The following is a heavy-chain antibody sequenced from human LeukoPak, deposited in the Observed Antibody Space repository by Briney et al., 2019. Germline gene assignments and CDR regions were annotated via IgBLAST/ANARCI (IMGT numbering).Heavy chain of an antibody. CDR3: AREGGTYGRAFDY. D-gene: IGHD1-26*01. J-gene: IGHJ4*02. V-gene: IGHV3-74*01. Sequence: GGSLILSCAASGFTFSSYWMHWVRQAPGKGLVWVSRINSDGSSTSYADSVKGRFTISRDNAKNTLYLQMNSLRAEDTAVYYCAREGGTYGRAFDYWGQGTLVTVSS. CDR2: INSDGSST. CDR1: GFTFSSYW.